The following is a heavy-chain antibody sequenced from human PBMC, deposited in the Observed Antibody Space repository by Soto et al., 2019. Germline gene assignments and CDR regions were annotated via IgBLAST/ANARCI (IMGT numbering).Heavy chain of an antibody. CDR1: GYTFSNYG. CDR2: INPNSGNT. Sequence: ASVKVSCKASGYTFSNYGIHWVRQATGQRLEWMGLINPNSGNTDYSQKFQGRVTITRNTSASTAYMELSSLRSEDTAVYYCARSGQVGNWFDPWGQGTLVTVSS. CDR3: ARSGQVGNWFDP. J-gene: IGHJ5*02. V-gene: IGHV1-8*03. D-gene: IGHD3-3*01.